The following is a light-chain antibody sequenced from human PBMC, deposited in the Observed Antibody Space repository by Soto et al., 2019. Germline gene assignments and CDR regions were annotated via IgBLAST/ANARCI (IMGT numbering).Light chain of an antibody. CDR3: SSYTSSSTLGV. Sequence: QSVLTQPASVSGSPGQSITISCTGTSSDVGNYNYVSWYQQHPGKAPKLMIYDVSNRPSGVSNRFSGSKSGNTASLTISGLQAEDEADFYCSSYTSSSTLGVFGTGIKLTVL. CDR2: DVS. J-gene: IGLJ1*01. V-gene: IGLV2-14*01. CDR1: SSDVGNYNY.